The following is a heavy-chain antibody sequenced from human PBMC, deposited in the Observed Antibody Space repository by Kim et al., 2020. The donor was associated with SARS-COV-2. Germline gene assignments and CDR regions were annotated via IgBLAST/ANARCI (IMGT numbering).Heavy chain of an antibody. CDR2: IHPGDSDI. J-gene: IGHJ4*02. V-gene: IGHV5-51*01. CDR3: ARHGGGFSYGGPDY. Sequence: GESLKISCKTSGYIFTEHWIGWVRQMPGKGLEWMGMIHPGDSDIRYSPSFKGQVTISADKSIRTAYLQWSSLKASDTAIYYCARHGGGFSYGGPDYWGQGTLVTVSS. CDR1: GYIFTEHW. D-gene: IGHD5-18*01.